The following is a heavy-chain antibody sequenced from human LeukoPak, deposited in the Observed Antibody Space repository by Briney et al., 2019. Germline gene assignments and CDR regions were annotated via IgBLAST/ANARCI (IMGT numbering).Heavy chain of an antibody. Sequence: GGSLRLSCAASGFTFSGSAMHWVRQAPGKGLEWVAFIRYDESKKFYGDSVKGRFTISRDNSKNTLYLQMNSLRTEDTAVYYCAKSHLPNAYSGTYYCDYWGQGTLVTVSS. CDR2: IRYDESKK. D-gene: IGHD1-26*01. CDR3: AKSHLPNAYSGTYYCDY. CDR1: GFTFSGSA. V-gene: IGHV3-30*02. J-gene: IGHJ4*02.